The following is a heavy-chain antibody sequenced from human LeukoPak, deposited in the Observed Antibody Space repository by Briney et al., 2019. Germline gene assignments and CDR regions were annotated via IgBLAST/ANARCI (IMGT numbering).Heavy chain of an antibody. CDR1: GGTISSYA. Sequence: SVKVSCKASGGTISSYAISWVRQAPGQGLEWMGGIIPIFGTANYAQKFQGRVTITTDESTSTAYMELSSLRSEDTAVYYCASTGQIYSHTVTTEDYYYYYYMDVWGKGTTVTVSS. V-gene: IGHV1-69*05. CDR3: ASTGQIYSHTVTTEDYYYYYYMDV. J-gene: IGHJ6*03. CDR2: IIPIFGTA. D-gene: IGHD4-11*01.